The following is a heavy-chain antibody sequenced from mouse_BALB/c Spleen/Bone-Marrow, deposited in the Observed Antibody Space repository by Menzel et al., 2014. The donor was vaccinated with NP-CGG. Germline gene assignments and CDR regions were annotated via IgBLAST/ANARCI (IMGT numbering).Heavy chain of an antibody. CDR2: ISNGSSTI. D-gene: IGHD2-1*01. CDR1: GFTFSSFG. Sequence: EVMLVESGGGLVQPGGSRKLSCAASGFTFSSFGMHWVRQAPEKGLEWVAYISNGSSTIYYADTVKGRFTISRDNPKNTLFLQMTSLRSEDTAMYYCARYGNYFYAMDYWGQGTSVTVSS. V-gene: IGHV5-17*02. CDR3: ARYGNYFYAMDY. J-gene: IGHJ4*01.